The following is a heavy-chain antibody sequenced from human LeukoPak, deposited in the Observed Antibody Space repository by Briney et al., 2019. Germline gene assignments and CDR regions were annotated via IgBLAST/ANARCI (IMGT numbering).Heavy chain of an antibody. D-gene: IGHD2-21*02. CDR3: ARDQCGGDCYLNWYFDL. Sequence: SQTLSLTCTVSGGSISSGGYYWSWIRQPPGKGLEWIGYIYHSGSTYYNPSLKSRVTISVDRSKNQFSLKLSSVTAADTAVYYCARDQCGGDCYLNWYFDLWGRGTLVTVSS. J-gene: IGHJ2*01. V-gene: IGHV4-30-2*01. CDR2: IYHSGST. CDR1: GGSISSGGYY.